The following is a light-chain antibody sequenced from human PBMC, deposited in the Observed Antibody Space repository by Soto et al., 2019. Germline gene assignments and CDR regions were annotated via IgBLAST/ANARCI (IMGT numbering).Light chain of an antibody. Sequence: QSALTQPASESGSPGQSITISCTGTSSDVGGYNYVSWYQQHPGKAPKLMIYEVSNRPSGVSNRFSGSKSGNTASLTISGLQAEDEADYYCSSYTSSSTLVFGTGNKLTVL. V-gene: IGLV2-14*01. CDR3: SSYTSSSTLV. J-gene: IGLJ1*01. CDR2: EVS. CDR1: SSDVGGYNY.